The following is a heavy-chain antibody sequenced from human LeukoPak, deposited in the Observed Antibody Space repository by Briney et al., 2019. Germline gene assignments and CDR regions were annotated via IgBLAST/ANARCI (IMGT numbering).Heavy chain of an antibody. D-gene: IGHD4-17*01. CDR3: ARQSTVTTLAQH. CDR2: IYPGDSDT. CDR1: GYIFTSYW. V-gene: IGHV5-51*01. J-gene: IGHJ1*01. Sequence: GESLQISCKGSGYIFTSYWIGWVRQLPGKGLEWMGIIYPGDSDTRYSPSFQGQVTISADKSISTAYLQWSSLKASDTAMYYCARQSTVTTLAQHWGQGTLVTVSS.